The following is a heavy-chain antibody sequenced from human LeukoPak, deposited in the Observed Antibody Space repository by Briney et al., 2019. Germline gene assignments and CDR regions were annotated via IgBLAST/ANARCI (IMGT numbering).Heavy chain of an antibody. D-gene: IGHD6-13*01. CDR3: ARGEKQLVLIY. Sequence: SETLSLTCAVYGGSFSGYYWIWIRQPPGEGLEWIGEINHSGSTNYNPSLKSRVTISVDTSTKQFSLKLSSVTAADMAVYYCARGEKQLVLIYWGQGTLVTVSS. CDR2: INHSGST. V-gene: IGHV4-34*01. J-gene: IGHJ4*02. CDR1: GGSFSGYY.